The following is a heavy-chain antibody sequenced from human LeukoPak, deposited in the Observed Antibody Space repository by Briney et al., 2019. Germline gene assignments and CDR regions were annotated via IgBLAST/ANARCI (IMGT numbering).Heavy chain of an antibody. V-gene: IGHV1-46*01. CDR3: ARGTKWLLLMDY. Sequence: ASVKVSCKASGYTFTSYYMHWVRPAPRQGLEWMGIINPSGGSTSYAQKFQGRVTMTRDTSTSTVYMELSSLRSEDTAAYYCARGTKWLLLMDYWGQGTLVTVSS. CDR1: GYTFTSYY. D-gene: IGHD3-22*01. CDR2: INPSGGST. J-gene: IGHJ4*02.